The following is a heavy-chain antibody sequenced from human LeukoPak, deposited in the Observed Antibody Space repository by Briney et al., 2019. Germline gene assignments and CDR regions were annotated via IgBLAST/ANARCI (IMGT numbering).Heavy chain of an antibody. J-gene: IGHJ4*02. CDR3: TRNRGISL. V-gene: IGHV3-7*03. CDR1: GFPFSSVW. CDR2: IKEDGNEK. D-gene: IGHD3-10*01. Sequence: GSLRLSCAASGFPFSSVWMNWVRQAPGKGLEWVANIKEDGNEKNYVDSVKGRFSISRDNAKNSLYLQMNSLRVDDTAVYYCTRNRGISLWGQGTPVTVSS.